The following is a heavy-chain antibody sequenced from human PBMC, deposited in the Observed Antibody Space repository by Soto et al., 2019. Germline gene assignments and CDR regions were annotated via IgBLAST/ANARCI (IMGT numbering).Heavy chain of an antibody. CDR2: SYYSGNT. CDR1: GGSISSGDYY. D-gene: IGHD1-26*01. J-gene: IGHJ6*02. Sequence: SETLSLTCTVSGGSISSGDYYWSWIRQPPGKGLEWIGFSYYSGNTFYNQSLKSQVTISVDTSKNQFSMKLSSVTAADSAMYYCARDGRIGAGLGYHFGMDVWGQGTTVT. CDR3: ARDGRIGAGLGYHFGMDV. V-gene: IGHV4-30-4*01.